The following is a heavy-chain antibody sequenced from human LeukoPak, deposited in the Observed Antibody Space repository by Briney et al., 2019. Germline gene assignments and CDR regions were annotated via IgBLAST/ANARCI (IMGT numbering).Heavy chain of an antibody. Sequence: PGGSLRLSCAASGFTFSSYWMHWVRQAPGKGLVWVSRINSDGSSTSYADSVKGRFTISRDNAKNTLYLQMNSLRGEDTAVYYCARVLDGVGATRSFDYWGQGTLVTVSS. CDR2: INSDGSST. V-gene: IGHV3-74*01. D-gene: IGHD1-26*01. CDR3: ARVLDGVGATRSFDY. J-gene: IGHJ4*02. CDR1: GFTFSSYW.